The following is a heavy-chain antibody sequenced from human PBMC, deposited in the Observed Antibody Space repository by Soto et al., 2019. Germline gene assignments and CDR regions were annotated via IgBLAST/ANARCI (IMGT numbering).Heavy chain of an antibody. V-gene: IGHV3-11*01. CDR1: GIIFRDYF. Sequence: GGPLRLSCAASGIIFRDYFMSWIRLALGKGLEWISYIHSSGATISYADSVKGRFTISRENAKNSLLLQMTSPRAEDAAGYDCGRAVNWNEFDPWGQGTRVTVSS. D-gene: IGHD1-1*01. CDR3: GRAVNWNEFDP. CDR2: IHSSGATI. J-gene: IGHJ5*02.